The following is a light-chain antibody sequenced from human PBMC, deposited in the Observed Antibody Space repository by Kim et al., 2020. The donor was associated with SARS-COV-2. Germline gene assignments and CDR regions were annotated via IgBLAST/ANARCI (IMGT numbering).Light chain of an antibody. J-gene: IGKJ3*01. V-gene: IGKV3-15*01. CDR2: GAS. CDR3: QQYNNWPFT. CDR1: QSVSIN. Sequence: VSPGESVTRSCRASQSVSINLAWYQQKPGQAPRLLIYGASTRATGTPARFSGSGSGTEFTLTISSLQSEDFAVYYCQQYNNWPFTFGPGTKLEI.